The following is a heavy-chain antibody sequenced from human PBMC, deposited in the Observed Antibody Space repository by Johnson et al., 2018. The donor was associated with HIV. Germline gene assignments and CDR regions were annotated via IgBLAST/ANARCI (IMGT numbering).Heavy chain of an antibody. V-gene: IGHV3-66*02. D-gene: IGHD3-16*01. CDR2: IYSGGST. Sequence: VQLVESGGGLVKPGGSLRLSCVASGFTFSDYYMSWVRQAPGKGLEWVSGIYSGGSTYYAVSVKGRFTTYRDNSKNTLYLQMNSLRAEDTAVYYCARDYREANAFDIWGQGTMVTVSS. CDR3: ARDYREANAFDI. CDR1: GFTFSDYY. J-gene: IGHJ3*02.